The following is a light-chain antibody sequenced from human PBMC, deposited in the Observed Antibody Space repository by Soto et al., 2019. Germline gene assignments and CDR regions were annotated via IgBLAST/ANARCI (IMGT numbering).Light chain of an antibody. CDR3: SSSGGSPTYV. CDR1: GSDIGNYNY. V-gene: IGLV2-14*01. Sequence: QSALTQPASVSGSPGQSITISCTGTGSDIGNYNYVSWYQQHPGKAPKLMIYGVSNRPSGVSNRFSGSKSGNAASLTISGLQAEDEADYYCSSSGGSPTYVFGTGTKLTVL. J-gene: IGLJ1*01. CDR2: GVS.